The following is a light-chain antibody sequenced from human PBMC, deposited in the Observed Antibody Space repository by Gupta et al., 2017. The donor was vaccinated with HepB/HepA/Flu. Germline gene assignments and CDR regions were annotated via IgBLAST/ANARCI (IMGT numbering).Light chain of an antibody. Sequence: DIQMTQSPSTLSASVGDRVTITCRASQSISSWLAWYQQKPGKAPKLLIYTASSLESGVPSRLSGSGSATEFARTISSLEPDDFETYYCQQYRTFGQGTKVEIK. J-gene: IGKJ1*01. CDR3: QQYRT. CDR2: TAS. V-gene: IGKV1-5*03. CDR1: QSISSW.